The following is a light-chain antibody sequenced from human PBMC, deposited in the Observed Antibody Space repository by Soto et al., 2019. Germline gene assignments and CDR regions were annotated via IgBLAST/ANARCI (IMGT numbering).Light chain of an antibody. Sequence: DIQLTQSPSSLSASVGDRVTLTCRASQSIRRYLNWYQQKPGTAPKLLSEAASRLQTGVSSRFSRRASGRDCRLTSSVLKPQESSNYYRQLSSMTPTIGGGTKVDMK. CDR1: QSIRRY. CDR3: QLSSMTPT. V-gene: IGKV1-39*01. J-gene: IGKJ4*02. CDR2: AAS.